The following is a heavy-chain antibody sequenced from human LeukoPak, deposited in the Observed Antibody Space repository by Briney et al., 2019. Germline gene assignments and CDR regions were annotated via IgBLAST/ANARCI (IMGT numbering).Heavy chain of an antibody. Sequence: SETLSLTCAVYGGSFSGYYWSWIRQPPGKGLEWIGEINHSGSTNYNPSLKSRVTISVDTSKNQFSLKLSSVTAADTAVYYCARELKLPRLPWDWFDPWGQGTLVTVSS. CDR1: GGSFSGYY. CDR2: INHSGST. J-gene: IGHJ5*02. V-gene: IGHV4-34*01. D-gene: IGHD3-10*01. CDR3: ARELKLPRLPWDWFDP.